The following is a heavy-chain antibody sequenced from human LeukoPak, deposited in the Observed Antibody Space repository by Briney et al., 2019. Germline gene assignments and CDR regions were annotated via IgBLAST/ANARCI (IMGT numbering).Heavy chain of an antibody. D-gene: IGHD1-7*01. CDR1: GGSISSYY. V-gene: IGHV4-59*12. CDR2: IYYSGST. J-gene: IGHJ4*02. CDR3: ARLYGNYQNYFDY. Sequence: SGTLSLTCTVSGGSISSYYWSWIRQPPGKGLEWIGCIYYSGSTNYNPSLKSRVNISLDTSKNQCSLKLNSVTAADTAVYYCARLYGNYQNYFDYWGQGTLVTVSS.